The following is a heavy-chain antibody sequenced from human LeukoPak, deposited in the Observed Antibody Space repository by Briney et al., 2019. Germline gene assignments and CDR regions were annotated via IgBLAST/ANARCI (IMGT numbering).Heavy chain of an antibody. D-gene: IGHD3-22*01. V-gene: IGHV3-48*02. CDR3: AKDSDYYHSSGYYYAYFQH. CDR1: GFTFSNNA. Sequence: QSGGSLRLSCAASGFTFSNNAMSWVRQAPGKGLEWVSYISSSSSTIYYADSVKGRFTISRDNAKNSLYLQMNSLRDEDTAVYYCAKDSDYYHSSGYYYAYFQHWGQGTLVTVSS. CDR2: ISSSSSTI. J-gene: IGHJ1*01.